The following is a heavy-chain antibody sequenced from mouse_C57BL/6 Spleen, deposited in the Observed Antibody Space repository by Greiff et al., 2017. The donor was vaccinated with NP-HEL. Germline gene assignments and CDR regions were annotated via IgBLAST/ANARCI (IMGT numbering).Heavy chain of an antibody. CDR3: ARSATVVARDWYFDV. CDR2: INPNNGGT. V-gene: IGHV1-26*01. D-gene: IGHD1-1*01. Sequence: EVQLQQSGPELVKPGASVKISCKASGYTFTDYYMNWVKQSHGKSLEWIGDINPNNGGTSYNQKFKGKATLTVDKSSSTAYMELRRLTSEDSAVYYCARSATVVARDWYFDVWGTGTTVTVSS. J-gene: IGHJ1*03. CDR1: GYTFTDYY.